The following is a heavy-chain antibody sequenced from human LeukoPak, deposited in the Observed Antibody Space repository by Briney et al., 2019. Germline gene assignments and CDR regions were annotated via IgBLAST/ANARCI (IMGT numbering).Heavy chain of an antibody. J-gene: IGHJ4*02. CDR2: ISSNGGST. V-gene: IGHV3-64*01. CDR3: ARDLRGAGDY. Sequence: GGSLRLSCAASGFTFSSYAMHWVRQAPGKGLEYVSSISSNGGSTSYANSVKGRFTISRDNPKNTLYLQMGSLRTDDMAVYYCARDLRGAGDYWGQGTLVTVSS. CDR1: GFTFSSYA. D-gene: IGHD1-26*01.